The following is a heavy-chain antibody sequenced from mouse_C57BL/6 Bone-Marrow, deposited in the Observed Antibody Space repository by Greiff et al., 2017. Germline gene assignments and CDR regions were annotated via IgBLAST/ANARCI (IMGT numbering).Heavy chain of an antibody. V-gene: IGHV1-59*01. Sequence: VQLQQPGAELVRPGTSVKLSCKASGYTFTSYWMHWVKQRPGQGREWTGVIDPSDSYTNYNQKFKGKATLTVATSSSTAYMQHSSLTSEGSAVYYCELIYYGNGFAYWGQGTLGNVSA. J-gene: IGHJ3*01. CDR3: ELIYYGNGFAY. CDR2: IDPSDSYT. CDR1: GYTFTSYW. D-gene: IGHD2-1*01.